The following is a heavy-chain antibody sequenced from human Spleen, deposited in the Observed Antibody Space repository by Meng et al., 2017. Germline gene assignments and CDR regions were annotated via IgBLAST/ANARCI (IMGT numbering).Heavy chain of an antibody. V-gene: IGHV3-23*01. D-gene: IGHD3-10*01. CDR3: AKDWNYGSGSYYSNWFDP. CDR1: GFTFSSYA. Sequence: GESPKISCAASGFTFSSYAMSWVRQAPGKGLEWVSAISGSGGSTYYADSVKGRFTISRDNSKNTLYLQMNSLRAEDTAVYYCAKDWNYGSGSYYSNWFDPWGQGTLVTVSS. J-gene: IGHJ5*02. CDR2: ISGSGGST.